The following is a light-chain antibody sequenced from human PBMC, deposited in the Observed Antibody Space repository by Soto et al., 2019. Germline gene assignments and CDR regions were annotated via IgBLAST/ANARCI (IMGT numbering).Light chain of an antibody. CDR2: TNN. CDR3: AAWDDSLSSWV. Sequence: QSVLTQPPSASGTPGQRVAISCSGSSSNIGTNYVYLYQQFPGTAPKLLIYTNNQRPSGITDRFSASKSVTSASLAISGLRSEDEADYYCAAWDDSLSSWVFGGGTKLTVL. V-gene: IGLV1-47*01. CDR1: SSNIGTNY. J-gene: IGLJ3*02.